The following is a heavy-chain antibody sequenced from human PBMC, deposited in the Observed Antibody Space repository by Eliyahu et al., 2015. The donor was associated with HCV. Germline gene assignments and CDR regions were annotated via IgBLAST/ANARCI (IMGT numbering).Heavy chain of an antibody. CDR3: ARDTSDRGSSTLDY. Sequence: QIQLVQSGAEVKKPGSSVXVXCKASGGTYSSYTISWVRXVPGXGLEWMARXIPILDTTKYAQKFQGRLSITADKSTHTAYMELSSLTAEDTAVYYCARDTSDRGSSTLDYWGQGTLVTVSS. CDR2: XIPILDTT. D-gene: IGHD2-15*01. J-gene: IGHJ4*02. V-gene: IGHV1-69*08. CDR1: GGTYSSYT.